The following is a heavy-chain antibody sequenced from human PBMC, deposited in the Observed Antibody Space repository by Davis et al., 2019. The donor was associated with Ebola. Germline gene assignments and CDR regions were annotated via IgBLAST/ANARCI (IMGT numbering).Heavy chain of an antibody. V-gene: IGHV4-59*08. Sequence: GSLRLSCTVSGGSISGYYWSWIRQPPGKGLDWIGFIYDSGSTSYNPSLKSRVTISEDTSKNQFSLKLSSLTAADTAVYYCARHDLPSIAVAGWYFDLWGRGTLVSVSS. CDR2: IYDSGST. CDR1: GGSISGYY. J-gene: IGHJ2*01. CDR3: ARHDLPSIAVAGWYFDL. D-gene: IGHD6-19*01.